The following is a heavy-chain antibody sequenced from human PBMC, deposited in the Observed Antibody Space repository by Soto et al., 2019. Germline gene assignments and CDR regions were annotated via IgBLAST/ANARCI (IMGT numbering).Heavy chain of an antibody. J-gene: IGHJ3*02. CDR3: VRGATVVPNDPFDI. CDR2: IYYSGST. V-gene: IGHV4-31*03. CDR1: GGSISSGGYY. D-gene: IGHD4-17*01. Sequence: PSETLSLTCTVSGGSISSGGYYWSWIRQHPGKGLEWIGYIYYSGSTYYNPSLKSRVTISVDTSKNQFSLKLSSVTAADTAVYYCVRGATVVPNDPFDIRAQRTTVPGSS.